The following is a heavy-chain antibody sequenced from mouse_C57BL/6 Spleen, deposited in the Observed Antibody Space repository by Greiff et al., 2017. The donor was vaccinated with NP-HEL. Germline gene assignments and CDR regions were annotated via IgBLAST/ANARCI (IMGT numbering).Heavy chain of an antibody. CDR3: ARTRYDYDPFFAY. J-gene: IGHJ3*01. D-gene: IGHD2-4*01. CDR1: GYTFTSYW. Sequence: VKQSCKASGYTFTSYWMHWVKQRPGRGLEWIGRIDPNSGGTKYNEKFKSKATLTVDKPSSTAYMQLSSLTSEDSAVYYCARTRYDYDPFFAYWGQGTLVTVSA. CDR2: IDPNSGGT. V-gene: IGHV1-72*01.